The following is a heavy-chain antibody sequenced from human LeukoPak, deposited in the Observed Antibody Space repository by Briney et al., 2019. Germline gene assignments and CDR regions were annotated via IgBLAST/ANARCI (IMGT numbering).Heavy chain of an antibody. J-gene: IGHJ4*02. CDR3: AKDYRGSFTD. CDR2: ISGSGGST. D-gene: IGHD1-26*01. V-gene: IGHV3-23*01. Sequence: GGSLRLSCAASGFTFSSYAMSWVRQAPGKGLEWVSAISGSGGSTYYADSVKGWFTISRDNSKNTLYLQMDSLRAEDTAVYFCAKDYRGSFTDWGQGTLVTVSS. CDR1: GFTFSSYA.